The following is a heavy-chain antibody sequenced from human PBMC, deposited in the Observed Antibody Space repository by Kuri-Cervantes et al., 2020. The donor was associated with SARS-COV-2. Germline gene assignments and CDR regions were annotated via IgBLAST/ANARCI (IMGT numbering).Heavy chain of an antibody. CDR3: ARVGRSTSCPSLCYGMDV. V-gene: IGHV4-38-2*02. Sequence: SQTPSLTWSGPCYSISCGYYWVWTRQPPGKGLEWIGSIYHSGSTYHNPSLKSRVTISVDTSKNQFSLKLSSVTAADTAVYYCARVGRSTSCPSLCYGMDVWGQGTTVTVSS. J-gene: IGHJ6*02. CDR2: IYHSGST. CDR1: CYSISCGYY. D-gene: IGHD2-2*01.